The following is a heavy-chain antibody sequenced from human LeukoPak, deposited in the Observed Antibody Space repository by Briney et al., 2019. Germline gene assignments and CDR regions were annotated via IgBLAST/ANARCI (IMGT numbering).Heavy chain of an antibody. J-gene: IGHJ4*02. Sequence: ASVKVSCKASGYTFTSYYMHWVRQAPGQGLEWMGIINPSGGSTSYAQKFQGRVTMTRDKSTSTVYMELSSLRSEDTAVYYCARVDRAVAGTGGGDYWGQGTLVTVSS. CDR2: INPSGGST. CDR3: ARVDRAVAGTGGGDY. CDR1: GYTFTSYY. V-gene: IGHV1-46*01. D-gene: IGHD6-19*01.